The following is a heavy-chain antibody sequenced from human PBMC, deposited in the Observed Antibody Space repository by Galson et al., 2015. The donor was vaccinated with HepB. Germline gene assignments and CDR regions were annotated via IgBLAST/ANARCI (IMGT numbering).Heavy chain of an antibody. CDR3: ARDLSTTKRAFDV. V-gene: IGHV3-11*06. CDR1: GFTFSDYQ. CDR2: ITNSSAL. D-gene: IGHD1-1*01. J-gene: IGHJ3*01. Sequence: SLRLSCAASGFTFSDYQMTWVRQAPRKGLEWVSYITNSSALTTYADSVNGRFTISRDNAKNLLYLQMDSLRADDTAVYYCARDLSTTKRAFDVWGQGTVVTVSS.